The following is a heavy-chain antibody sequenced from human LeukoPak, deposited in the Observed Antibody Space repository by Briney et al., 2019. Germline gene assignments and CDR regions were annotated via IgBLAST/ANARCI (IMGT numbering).Heavy chain of an antibody. CDR1: GYTFTSYG. CDR2: IGPYNGDT. Sequence: ASVKVSCKASGYTFTSYGISWVRQAPGQGLEWMGRIGPYNGDTNYAQKFQGRVTMTTDTSTSTAYMELRSLRSDDTAVYFCARAYVVPAASDYWGQGTLVTVSS. CDR3: ARAYVVPAASDY. J-gene: IGHJ4*02. V-gene: IGHV1-18*01. D-gene: IGHD2-2*01.